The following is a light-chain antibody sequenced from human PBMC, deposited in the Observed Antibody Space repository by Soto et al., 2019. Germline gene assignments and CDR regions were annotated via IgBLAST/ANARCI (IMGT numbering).Light chain of an antibody. CDR2: AAS. V-gene: IGKV3-20*01. J-gene: IGKJ2*01. Sequence: EIVLTQSPGTLSLSPGERATLSCRASRSLSSSYVVWYQQKPGQAPRLLIYAASRRATGIPDRFSGSGSATEYTLSISTLDPEDFAVYYCEQQVTFGQGTKLEIK. CDR1: RSLSSSY. CDR3: EQQVT.